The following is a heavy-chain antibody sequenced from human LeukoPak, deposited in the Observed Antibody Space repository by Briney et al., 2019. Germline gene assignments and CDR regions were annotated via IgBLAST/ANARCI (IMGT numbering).Heavy chain of an antibody. Sequence: GGSLRLSCAASGFTFSSYSMNWVRQAPGKGLEWVSSISSSSSYIYYADSVKGRFTISRDNAKNSLYLQMNSLRAEDTAVYYCARDSSSSSWYETYYYYYYGMDVWGQGTTVTVSS. V-gene: IGHV3-21*01. CDR3: ARDSSSSSWYETYYYYYYGMDV. CDR2: ISSSSSYI. CDR1: GFTFSSYS. J-gene: IGHJ6*02. D-gene: IGHD6-13*01.